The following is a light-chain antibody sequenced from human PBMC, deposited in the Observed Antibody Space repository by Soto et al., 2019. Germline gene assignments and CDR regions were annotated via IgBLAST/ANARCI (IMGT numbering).Light chain of an antibody. J-gene: IGLJ1*01. CDR2: EVN. V-gene: IGLV2-8*01. Sequence: QSALTQPPSASGSPGQSVTISCTGTSTDVGGYDYVSWYQQHPGKVPKLMIYEVNKRPSGVPDRFSGSKSGNTAFLTVSGLQPEDEADYYCTSYAGGNNVFGTGTKVTVL. CDR3: TSYAGGNNV. CDR1: STDVGGYDY.